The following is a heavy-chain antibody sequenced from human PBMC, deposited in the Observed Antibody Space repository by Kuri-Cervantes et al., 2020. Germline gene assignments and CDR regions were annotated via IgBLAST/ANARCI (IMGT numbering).Heavy chain of an antibody. Sequence: ASVKVSCKASGYTFTGYYMHWVRQAPGQGLEWMGWINPKSGGTKYAQKFQGRVTMTRDASISTAYMELSRLRSDDTALYYCTREFYVSGSTYFDSWGQGTLVTVSS. CDR3: TREFYVSGSTYFDS. CDR1: GYTFTGYY. V-gene: IGHV1-2*02. CDR2: INPKSGGT. J-gene: IGHJ4*02. D-gene: IGHD3-10*01.